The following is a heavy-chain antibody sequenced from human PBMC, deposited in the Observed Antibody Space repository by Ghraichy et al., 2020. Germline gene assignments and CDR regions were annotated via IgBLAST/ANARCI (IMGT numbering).Heavy chain of an antibody. D-gene: IGHD5-24*01. CDR3: ARESRDGYNFSENDY. Sequence: GGSLRLSCAASGFTFSSYGMHWVRQAPGNGLEWVAVIWYDGSNTYYADSVKGRFTISRDNSNNTLYLQMNSLRAEDTAVYYCARESRDGYNFSENDYWGQGSLVTVSS. V-gene: IGHV3-33*01. J-gene: IGHJ4*02. CDR2: IWYDGSNT. CDR1: GFTFSSYG.